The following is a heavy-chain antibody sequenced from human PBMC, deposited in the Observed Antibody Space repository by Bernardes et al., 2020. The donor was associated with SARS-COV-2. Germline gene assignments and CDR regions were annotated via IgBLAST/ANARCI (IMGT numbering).Heavy chain of an antibody. CDR1: GFTFSSYE. Sequence: GWSLRLSCAASGFTFSSYEMNWVRQAPGKGLEWVSYISSSGRTIYYADSVKGRFTISRDNAKNSLYLQMNSLRAEDTAVYYCARDDPILGGTPYFFDYWGQGTLVTVSS. CDR2: ISSSGRTI. V-gene: IGHV3-48*03. D-gene: IGHD1-26*01. CDR3: ARDDPILGGTPYFFDY. J-gene: IGHJ4*02.